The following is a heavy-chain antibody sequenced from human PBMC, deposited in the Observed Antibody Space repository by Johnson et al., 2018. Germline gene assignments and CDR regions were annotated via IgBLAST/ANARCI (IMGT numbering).Heavy chain of an antibody. Sequence: VQLLESGGGLVQPGRSLRLSCAASGFTFSSYGMHWVRQAPGKGLEWVAVISYDGRNKYYADSVKGRFTISKDKAKNSLYLQMNSLRAEDTAVYYCARERRRITMIVVVKASHGAFDIWGQGTMVTVSS. J-gene: IGHJ3*02. CDR3: ARERRRITMIVVVKASHGAFDI. CDR2: ISYDGRNK. CDR1: GFTFSSYG. D-gene: IGHD3-22*01. V-gene: IGHV3-30*03.